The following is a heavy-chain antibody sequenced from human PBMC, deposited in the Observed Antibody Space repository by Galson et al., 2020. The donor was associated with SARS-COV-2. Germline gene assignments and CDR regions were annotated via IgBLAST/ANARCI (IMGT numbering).Heavy chain of an antibody. J-gene: IGHJ4*02. CDR3: ARDLDSSGYYPNYFDY. Sequence: GGSLRLSCAASGFTFSSYSMNWVRQAPGKGLEWVSYISSSSTIYYADSAKGRFTISRDNAKNSLYLQMNSLRAEDTAVYYCARDLDSSGYYPNYFDYWGQGTLVTVSS. CDR2: ISSSSTI. D-gene: IGHD3-22*01. CDR1: GFTFSSYS. V-gene: IGHV3-48*01.